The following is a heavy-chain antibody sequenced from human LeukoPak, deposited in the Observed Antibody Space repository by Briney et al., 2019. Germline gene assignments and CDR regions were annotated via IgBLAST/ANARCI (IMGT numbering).Heavy chain of an antibody. J-gene: IGHJ6*02. D-gene: IGHD3-16*01. CDR3: ARGGGLDV. CDR2: INHNGNVN. CDR1: GFTFSTYA. Sequence: GGSLRLSCAASGFTFSTYALTWVRQAPGKGLEWVASINHNGNVNYYVDSVKGRFTISRDNAKNSLYLQMSNLRAEDTAVYFCARGGGLDVWGQGATVTVSS. V-gene: IGHV3-7*03.